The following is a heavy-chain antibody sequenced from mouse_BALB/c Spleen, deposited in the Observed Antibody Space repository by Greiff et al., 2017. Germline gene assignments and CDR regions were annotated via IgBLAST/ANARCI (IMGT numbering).Heavy chain of an antibody. J-gene: IGHJ3*01. Sequence: DVMLVESGGDLVKPGGSLKLSCAASGFTFSSYGMSWVRQTPDKRLEWVATISSGGSYTYYPDSVKGRFTISRDNAKNTLYLQMSSLKSEDTAMYYCARHEDYDYDGEPWFAYWGQGTLVTVSA. CDR3: ARHEDYDYDGEPWFAY. V-gene: IGHV5-6*02. CDR2: ISSGGSYT. D-gene: IGHD2-4*01. CDR1: GFTFSSYG.